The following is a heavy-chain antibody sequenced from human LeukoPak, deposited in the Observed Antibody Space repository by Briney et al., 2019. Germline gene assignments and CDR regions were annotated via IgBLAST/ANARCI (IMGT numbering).Heavy chain of an antibody. D-gene: IGHD3-10*01. CDR2: IYHSGST. V-gene: IGHV4-38-2*02. J-gene: IGHJ4*02. Sequence: NPSETLSLTCTVSGYSISSGYYWGWIRQPPGKGLEWIGSIYHSGSTYYNPSLKSRVTISVDTSKNQFSLKLSSVTAADTAVYYCARVSTTYYYGSGSYSHFDYWGQGTLVTVSS. CDR3: ARVSTTYYYGSGSYSHFDY. CDR1: GYSISSGYY.